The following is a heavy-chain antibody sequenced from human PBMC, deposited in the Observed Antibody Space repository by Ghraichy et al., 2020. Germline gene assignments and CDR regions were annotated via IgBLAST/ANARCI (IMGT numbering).Heavy chain of an antibody. CDR1: GFTFSDYS. CDR3: AREACSGGDCSSGAL. Sequence: GGSLRLSCVASGFTFSDYSMTWVRQAPGKGLEWVSSISSRSSVIYYADSVKGRFTMSRDNAKNSLYLQMNTLRDEDTAVYYCAREACSGGDCSSGALWGQGILVTVSS. V-gene: IGHV3-21*01. CDR2: ISSRSSVI. J-gene: IGHJ4*02. D-gene: IGHD2-21*01.